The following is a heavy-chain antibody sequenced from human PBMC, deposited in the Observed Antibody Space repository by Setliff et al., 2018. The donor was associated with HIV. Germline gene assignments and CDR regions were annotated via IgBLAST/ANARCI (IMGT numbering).Heavy chain of an antibody. D-gene: IGHD1-26*01. CDR2: FDPEDGET. J-gene: IGHJ4*02. CDR1: GGTFSSYA. CDR3: ATDPSDGARWQQIDY. Sequence: GASVKVSCKASGGTFSSYAISWVRQAPGQGLEWMGGFDPEDGETIYAQKFQGRVTMTEDTSTDTAYMELSSLRSEDTAVYYCATDPSDGARWQQIDYWGQGTLVTVSS. V-gene: IGHV1-24*01.